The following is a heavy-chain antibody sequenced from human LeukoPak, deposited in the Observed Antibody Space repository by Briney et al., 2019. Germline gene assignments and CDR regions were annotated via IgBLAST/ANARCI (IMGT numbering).Heavy chain of an antibody. CDR2: IYYSGST. J-gene: IGHJ4*02. CDR3: ARDRRDFWSGYYQVDY. CDR1: GGSISSGDYY. D-gene: IGHD3-3*01. V-gene: IGHV4-30-4*08. Sequence: PSETLSLTCTVSGGSISSGDYYWSWIRQPPGKGLEWIGYIYYSGSTYYNPSLKSRVTISVDTSKNQFSLKLSSVTAADTAVYYCARDRRDFWSGYYQVDYWGQGTLVTVSS.